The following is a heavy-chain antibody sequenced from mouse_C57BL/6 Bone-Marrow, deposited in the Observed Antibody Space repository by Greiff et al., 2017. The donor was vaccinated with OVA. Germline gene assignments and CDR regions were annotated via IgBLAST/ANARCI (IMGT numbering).Heavy chain of an antibody. CDR1: GFSLTSYG. V-gene: IGHV2-5*01. CDR3: AEPSYGSRCWFAY. J-gene: IGHJ3*01. D-gene: IGHD1-1*01. CDR2: IWRGGST. Sequence: VQRVESGPGLVQPSQSLSITCTVSGFSLTSYGVHWVRQSPGQGLEWLGVIWRGGSTDYNAAFMSRLSITKDNSKSQVLFKMNSLQAESTAIYDYAEPSYGSRCWFAYWGQGTLVTVSA.